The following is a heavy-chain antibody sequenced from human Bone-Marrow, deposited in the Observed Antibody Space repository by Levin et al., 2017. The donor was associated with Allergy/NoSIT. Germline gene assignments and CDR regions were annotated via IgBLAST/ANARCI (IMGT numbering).Heavy chain of an antibody. CDR2: IRSKAYGGTT. CDR3: TRGGTVVTPRLFVDY. CDR1: GFTFGDYA. J-gene: IGHJ4*02. D-gene: IGHD4-23*01. Sequence: GESLKISCTASGFTFGDYAMSWVRQAPGKGLEWVGFIRSKAYGGTTEYAASVKGRFTISRDDSKSIAYLQMNSLKTEDTAVYYCTRGGTVVTPRLFVDYWGQGTLVTVSS. V-gene: IGHV3-49*04.